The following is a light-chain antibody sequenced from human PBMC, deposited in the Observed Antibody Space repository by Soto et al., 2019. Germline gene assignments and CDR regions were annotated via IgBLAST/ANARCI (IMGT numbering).Light chain of an antibody. CDR3: AAWDDSLNGPVV. CDR2: RNN. Sequence: QSVLTQPPSASGTPGQRVTISCSGTSSNIGRNRVSWYQQLPGTAPKLLIYRNNQRPSGVPDRFSGSKSGTSASLAISGLQSEYEADYYCAAWDDSLNGPVVFGGGTKVTVL. J-gene: IGLJ2*01. CDR1: SSNIGRNR. V-gene: IGLV1-44*01.